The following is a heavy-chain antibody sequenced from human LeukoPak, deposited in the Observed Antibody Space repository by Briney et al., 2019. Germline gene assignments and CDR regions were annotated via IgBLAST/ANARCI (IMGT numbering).Heavy chain of an antibody. V-gene: IGHV1-69*01. CDR2: IIPIFGTA. CDR1: GGTFSSYA. J-gene: IGHJ4*02. Sequence: SVKVSCKASGGTFSSYAISWVRQAPGQGLEWMGGIIPIFGTANYAQKFQGRVTITADESTSTAYMELSSLRSEDTAVYYCARDLSGWFTFDYWGQGTLVTVSS. CDR3: ARDLSGWFTFDY. D-gene: IGHD6-19*01.